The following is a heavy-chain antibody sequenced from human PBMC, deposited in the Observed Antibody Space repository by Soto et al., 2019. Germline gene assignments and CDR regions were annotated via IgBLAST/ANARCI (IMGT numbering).Heavy chain of an antibody. D-gene: IGHD6-25*01. CDR2: IYYSGST. CDR1: GGSISSGGYY. V-gene: IGHV4-31*03. Sequence: PSETLSLTCTVSGGSISSGGYYWSWIRQHPGKGLEWIGYIYYSGSTYYNPSLKSRITISVDTSKNQFSLKLSSVTAADTAVYYCASGAEYYAARPWRYFDYWGQGTLVTVSS. CDR3: ASGAEYYAARPWRYFDY. J-gene: IGHJ4*02.